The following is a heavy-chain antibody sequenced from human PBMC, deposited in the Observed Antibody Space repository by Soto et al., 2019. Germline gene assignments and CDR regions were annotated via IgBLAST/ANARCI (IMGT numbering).Heavy chain of an antibody. D-gene: IGHD2-15*01. V-gene: IGHV4-59*01. CDR1: GASIKSYY. Sequence: QVQLQESGPGLVKPSETLSLTCTVSGASIKSYYWSWMRQFPGKGLEWIGNMYYSGTTNYNPSLQSRVTLAVDTSKNQFSLKLTSVTAADTAVYYCEAAYDYWGQGTLVTVSS. CDR3: EAAYDY. J-gene: IGHJ4*02. CDR2: MYYSGTT.